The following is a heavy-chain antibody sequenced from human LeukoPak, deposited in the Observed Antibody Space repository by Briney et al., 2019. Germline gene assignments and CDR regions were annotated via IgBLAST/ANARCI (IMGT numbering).Heavy chain of an antibody. D-gene: IGHD2-15*01. CDR3: ARLRRYCSGGSCYDFDY. CDR1: GSSFTSYW. J-gene: IGHJ4*02. V-gene: IGHV5-51*01. Sequence: PGESLQVSCQGSGSSFTSYWIGWVRPVPGKGLEWMGIIYPGDSDTRYSPSFQGQVTISADKSISTAYLQWSSLKASDTAMYYCARLRRYCSGGSCYDFDYWGQGTLVTVSS. CDR2: IYPGDSDT.